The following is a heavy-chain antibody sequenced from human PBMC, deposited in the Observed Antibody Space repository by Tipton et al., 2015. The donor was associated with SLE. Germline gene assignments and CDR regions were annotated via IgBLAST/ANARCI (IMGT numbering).Heavy chain of an antibody. Sequence: TLSLTCTVSGDSISGYYWSWIRQPPGKGLEWIGYIYYSGSTNYNPSLKSRVTISVDTSKNQFSLKLSSVTAADTAVYYCARGVGDTDFDYWGQGTLVTVSS. CDR2: IYYSGST. CDR3: ARGVGDTDFDY. V-gene: IGHV4-59*01. J-gene: IGHJ4*02. CDR1: GDSISGYY. D-gene: IGHD4-17*01.